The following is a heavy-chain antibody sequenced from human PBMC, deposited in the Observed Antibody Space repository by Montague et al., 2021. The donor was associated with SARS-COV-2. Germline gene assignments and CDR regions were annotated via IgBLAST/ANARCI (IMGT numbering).Heavy chain of an antibody. V-gene: IGHV4-39*01. J-gene: IGHJ3*02. Sequence: SETLSLTCTVSDGSISSSSYYWGWIRQPPGKGLEWIGSIYYSGSTYYNPSLKSRVTISVDTSKNQFSLKLSSVTAADTAVYYGARQENSSGWFKPDAFDIWGQGTMVTVSS. CDR2: IYYSGST. D-gene: IGHD6-19*01. CDR1: DGSISSSSYY. CDR3: ARQENSSGWFKPDAFDI.